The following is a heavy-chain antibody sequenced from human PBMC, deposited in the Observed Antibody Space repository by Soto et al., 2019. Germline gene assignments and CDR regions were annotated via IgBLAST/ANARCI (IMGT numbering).Heavy chain of an antibody. V-gene: IGHV4-59*01. D-gene: IGHD5-12*01. CDR3: ARDSGYDLSFDY. J-gene: IGHJ4*02. CDR2: IYYSGST. CDR1: GGSISSYY. Sequence: QVQLQESGPGLVKPSETLSLTCTVSGGSISSYYWSWIRQPPGKGLEWIGYIYYSGSTNYNPSLKRRVTISVDTSKNQFSLKLSSVTAADTAVYYCARDSGYDLSFDYWGQGTLVTVSS.